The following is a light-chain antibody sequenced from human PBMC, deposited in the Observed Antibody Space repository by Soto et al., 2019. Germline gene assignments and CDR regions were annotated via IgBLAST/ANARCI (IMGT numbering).Light chain of an antibody. CDR3: QQYNSCLWT. J-gene: IGKJ1*01. V-gene: IGKV3-15*01. Sequence: EIVMTHSPATLSVSPWEVATLSCGASQSVSSKLACYQQKPGQAPRLLIYGASTRATGIPARFSGSGSGTEFTPIISSLQSEDSAVYYCQQYNSCLWTFGQGTKVDIK. CDR1: QSVSSK. CDR2: GAS.